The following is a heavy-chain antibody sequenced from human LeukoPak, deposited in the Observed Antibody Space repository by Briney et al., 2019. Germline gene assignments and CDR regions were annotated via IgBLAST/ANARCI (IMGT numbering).Heavy chain of an antibody. CDR1: GFTFSTYW. CDR3: ARDGTYTDYDPDFDI. CDR2: LKEDGSQK. Sequence: PGGSLRLSCAASGFTFSTYWMSWVRPAPGKGREWVANLKEDGSQKYYVDSVKGRFTISRDNAQNSQYLQMNSLRAEDTAVFYCARDGTYTDYDPDFDIWGQGTLVTVSS. J-gene: IGHJ4*02. D-gene: IGHD5-12*01. V-gene: IGHV3-7*04.